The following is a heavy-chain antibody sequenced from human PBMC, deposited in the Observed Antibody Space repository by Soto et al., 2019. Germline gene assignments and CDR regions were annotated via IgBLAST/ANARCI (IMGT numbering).Heavy chain of an antibody. Sequence: SGPTLVNPTKTLTLTCSFSGVSLSTSGRHVGWIRHPPAKALEWLSRIYWVYNIFYGTSLKTRLTSSKATSKNQVVLTMTNMDPVDTAPYSCAGSYYYGGGYSMDVWGQGTTVTV. D-gene: IGHD3-22*01. CDR3: AGSYYYGGGYSMDV. V-gene: IGHV2-70*04. CDR2: IYWVYNI. J-gene: IGHJ6*02. CDR1: GVSLSTSGRH.